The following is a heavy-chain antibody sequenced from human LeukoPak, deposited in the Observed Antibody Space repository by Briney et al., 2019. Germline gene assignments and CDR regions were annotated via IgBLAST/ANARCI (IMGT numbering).Heavy chain of an antibody. CDR3: ARREVGSSTLRGVAYGMDV. Sequence: GESLKISCKGSGYTFSIYWIGWVRQMPGKGLEWMGIIYPGDSDTRYSPSFQGQVTISADKSISTAYLQWSSLKASDTAMYYCARREVGSSTLRGVAYGMDVWGQGTTVTVSS. J-gene: IGHJ6*02. D-gene: IGHD6-13*01. V-gene: IGHV5-51*01. CDR2: IYPGDSDT. CDR1: GYTFSIYW.